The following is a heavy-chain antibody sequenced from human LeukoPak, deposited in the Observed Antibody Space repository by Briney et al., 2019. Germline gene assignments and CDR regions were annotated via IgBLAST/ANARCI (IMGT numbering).Heavy chain of an antibody. Sequence: SVKVSCKASGGTFSSYAISWVRQAPGQGLEWMGGIIPIFGTANYAQKFQGRVTITTDESTSTAYMELSSLGSEDTAVYYCARLSHYDILTGYSDYWGQGTLVTVSS. J-gene: IGHJ4*02. CDR1: GGTFSSYA. CDR3: ARLSHYDILTGYSDY. D-gene: IGHD3-9*01. V-gene: IGHV1-69*05. CDR2: IIPIFGTA.